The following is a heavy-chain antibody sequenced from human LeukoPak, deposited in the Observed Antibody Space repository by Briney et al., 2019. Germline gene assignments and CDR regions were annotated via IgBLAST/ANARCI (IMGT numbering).Heavy chain of an antibody. CDR2: ISYDGSNK. CDR1: GFTFSSYG. CDR3: AKEGSAPVVVPAARPRAWTDIDY. J-gene: IGHJ4*02. V-gene: IGHV3-30*18. D-gene: IGHD2-2*01. Sequence: GGSLRLSCAASGFTFSSYGMHWVRQAPGKGLEWVAVISYDGSNKYYADSVKGRFTISRDNSKNTLYLQMNSLRAEDTAVYYCAKEGSAPVVVPAARPRAWTDIDYWGQGTLVTVSS.